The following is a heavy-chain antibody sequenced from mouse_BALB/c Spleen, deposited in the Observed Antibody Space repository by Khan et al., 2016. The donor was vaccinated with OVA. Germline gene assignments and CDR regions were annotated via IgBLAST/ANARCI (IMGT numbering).Heavy chain of an antibody. CDR1: GFNIKDTF. D-gene: IGHD1-1*01. CDR3: ASSHYYGSTYACAY. CDR2: IDPANGNT. Sequence: IQLVQSGAELVKPGASVKLSCTASGFNIKDTFMHWVKQRPEQGLEWIGRIDPANGNTKYDPKFQGKATITADTSSNTAYLQLSSLTSEDTAVYYCASSHYYGSTYACAYWGQGTLVTVSA. J-gene: IGHJ3*01. V-gene: IGHV14-3*02.